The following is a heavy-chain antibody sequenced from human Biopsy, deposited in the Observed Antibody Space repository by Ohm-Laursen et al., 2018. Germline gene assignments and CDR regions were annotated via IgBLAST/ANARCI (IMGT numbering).Heavy chain of an antibody. CDR2: IYYSGNT. J-gene: IGHJ4*02. CDR1: GGSISDSTYH. Sequence: GTLSLTCTVSGGSISDSTYHWGWIRQSPGKGLEWIGNIYYSGNTDYSPSLKSRVTISVDTSNNQFSLKLRSVTAADTAVYYCARQVDFWSGYVDYWGQGALVAVSS. V-gene: IGHV4-39*01. CDR3: ARQVDFWSGYVDY. D-gene: IGHD3-3*01.